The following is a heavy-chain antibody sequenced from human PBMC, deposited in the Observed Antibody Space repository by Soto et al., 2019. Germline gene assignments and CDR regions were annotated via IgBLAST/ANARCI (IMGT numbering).Heavy chain of an antibody. CDR2: ISAYNGNT. J-gene: IGHJ3*02. V-gene: IGHV1-18*01. D-gene: IGHD1-26*01. CDR1: GYTFTSYG. Sequence: QVQLVQSGAEVKKPGASVKVSCKASGYTFTSYGISWVRQAPGQGLGWMGGISAYNGNTNYAQKLQGRVTMTTDTSTSTAYMELRSLRSDDTAVYYCARAAVGGSYYGHGAFDIWGQGTMVTVSS. CDR3: ARAAVGGSYYGHGAFDI.